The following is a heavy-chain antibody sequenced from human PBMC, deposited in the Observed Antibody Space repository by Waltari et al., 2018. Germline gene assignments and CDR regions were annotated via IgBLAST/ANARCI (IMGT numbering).Heavy chain of an antibody. CDR3: ARDKNGLGLDWFDP. CDR1: GGSLSAYY. Sequence: QEQLQESGPGLVKPSATLSLPCSVPGGSLSAYYWSWIRQSPGKGLDWLGYVYSTGITRYNPSLQSRVTISIDTSKNQFSLKVRSVTAADTAVYYCARDKNGLGLDWFDPWGQGTLVIVSS. V-gene: IGHV4-59*13. J-gene: IGHJ5*02. D-gene: IGHD1-1*01. CDR2: VYSTGIT.